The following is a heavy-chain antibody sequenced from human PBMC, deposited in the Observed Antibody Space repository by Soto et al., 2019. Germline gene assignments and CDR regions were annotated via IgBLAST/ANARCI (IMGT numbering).Heavy chain of an antibody. CDR2: INPSGGST. CDR3: ASNSVFLTGRYGMDV. D-gene: IGHD3-9*01. J-gene: IGHJ6*02. CDR1: GYTFTSYY. V-gene: IGHV1-46*03. Sequence: QVQLVQSGAEVKKPGASVKVSCKASGYTFTSYYMHWVRQAPGHVLEWMGIINPSGGSTSYAQKFQGRVTMTRGTSTSTVYMELSSLRSKDTAVYYCASNSVFLTGRYGMDVWVQGTTVTVSS.